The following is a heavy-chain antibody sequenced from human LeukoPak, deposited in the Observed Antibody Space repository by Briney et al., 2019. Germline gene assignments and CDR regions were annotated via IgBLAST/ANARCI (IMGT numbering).Heavy chain of an antibody. V-gene: IGHV7-4-1*02. CDR2: INTNTGNP. CDR1: GYSFSSYA. D-gene: IGHD3-9*01. CDR3: ARELRYFDWYGN. Sequence: GASVKVSCKASGYSFSSYAMIWVRQAPGQGLEWMGWINTNTGNPTYALGFTGRFAFSLDTSVSTAYLQISSLKAEDTAVYYCARELRYFDWYGNWGQGTLVTVSS. J-gene: IGHJ4*02.